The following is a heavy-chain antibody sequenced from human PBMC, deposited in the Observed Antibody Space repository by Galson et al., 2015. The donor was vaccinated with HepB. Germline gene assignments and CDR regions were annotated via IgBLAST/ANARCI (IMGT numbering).Heavy chain of an antibody. D-gene: IGHD3-22*01. V-gene: IGHV1-69*04. CDR2: IIPILGIA. J-gene: IGHJ4*02. CDR1: GGTFSSYT. Sequence: SVKVSCKASGGTFSSYTISWVRQAPGQGLEWMGRIIPILGIANYAQKFQGRVTITADKSTSTAYMELSSLRSEDTAVYYCARDGCYYDSRDPWYFDYWGQRTLVTVSS. CDR3: ARDGCYYDSRDPWYFDY.